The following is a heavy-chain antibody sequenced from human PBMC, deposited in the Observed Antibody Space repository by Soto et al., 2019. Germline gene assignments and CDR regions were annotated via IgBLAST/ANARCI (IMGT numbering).Heavy chain of an antibody. Sequence: SETLSLTCPVSGGSISSGGYYWSWIRQHPGKGLEWIGYIYYSGSTYYNPSLKSRVTISVDTSKNQFSLKLSSVTAADTAVYYCARLVPGSYRYGRFDPWGQGTLVTVSS. D-gene: IGHD3-16*02. V-gene: IGHV4-31*03. CDR2: IYYSGST. CDR3: ARLVPGSYRYGRFDP. CDR1: GGSISSGGYY. J-gene: IGHJ5*02.